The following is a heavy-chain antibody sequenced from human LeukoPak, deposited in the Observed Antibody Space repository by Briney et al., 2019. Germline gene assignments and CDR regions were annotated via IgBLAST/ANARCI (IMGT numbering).Heavy chain of an antibody. D-gene: IGHD3-10*01. Sequence: SETLSLTCAVYGGSFSGYYWSWIRQPPGKGLEWIGEINHSGSTNYNPSLKSRVTISVDTSKNQFSLKLSSVTAADTAVYYCARGMVVGWFGELNGSYGMDVWGQGTTVTVSS. V-gene: IGHV4-34*01. CDR2: INHSGST. CDR3: ARGMVVGWFGELNGSYGMDV. J-gene: IGHJ6*02. CDR1: GGSFSGYY.